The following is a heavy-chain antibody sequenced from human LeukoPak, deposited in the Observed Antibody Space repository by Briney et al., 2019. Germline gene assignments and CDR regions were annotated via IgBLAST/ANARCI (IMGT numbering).Heavy chain of an antibody. V-gene: IGHV1-69*05. J-gene: IGHJ4*02. CDR3: ARGLDYYDSSGYHYY. Sequence: GASVKVSCKASGGTFSSYAISWVRQAPGQGLEWMGGIIPIFGTANYAQKFQGRVTITTDESTSTAYMELSSLRSEDTAVYYCARGLDYYDSSGYHYYWGQGTLVTVSS. D-gene: IGHD3-22*01. CDR2: IIPIFGTA. CDR1: GGTFSSYA.